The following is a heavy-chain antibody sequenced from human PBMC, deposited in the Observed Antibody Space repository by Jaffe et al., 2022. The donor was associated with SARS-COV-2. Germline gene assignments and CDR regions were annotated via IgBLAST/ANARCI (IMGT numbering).Heavy chain of an antibody. CDR3: ARVYGSGSYYTATYYYYMEV. D-gene: IGHD3-10*01. J-gene: IGHJ6*03. CDR1: GYSISTGYY. V-gene: IGHV4-38-2*02. Sequence: QVQLQESGPGLVKPSETLSLTCTVSGYSISTGYYWGWIRQPPGKGLEWIGNIYHSGVTFYNPSLKSRVTISVDTSKNQFSLKLSSVTAADTAVYYCARVYGSGSYYTATYYYYMEVWGRGTTVTVSS. CDR2: IYHSGVT.